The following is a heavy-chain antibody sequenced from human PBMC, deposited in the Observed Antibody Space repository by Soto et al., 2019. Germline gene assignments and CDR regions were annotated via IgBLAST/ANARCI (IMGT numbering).Heavy chain of an antibody. CDR3: ARGVLEWLLRDSYYYYMDV. J-gene: IGHJ6*03. D-gene: IGHD3-3*01. V-gene: IGHV4-59*01. Sequence: QVQLQESGPGLVKPSETLSLTCTVSGDSISSSYWNWIRQAPGKGLEWIGYNDDTGSTNYNPSLKSRVTLSVDPSNNQYSLKLSSVTAADKAVYYCARGVLEWLLRDSYYYYMDVWGKGTTVTVSS. CDR2: NDDTGST. CDR1: GDSISSSY.